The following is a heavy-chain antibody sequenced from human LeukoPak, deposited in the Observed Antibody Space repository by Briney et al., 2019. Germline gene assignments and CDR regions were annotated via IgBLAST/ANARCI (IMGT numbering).Heavy chain of an antibody. Sequence: GGSLRLSCAASGFTFSSYAMSWVRQALGKGLEWVSTISGNGDTTYYADSVKGRFTISRDNSKSTLYLQLNSLRTEDTAIYYCAKGEVHGTSFDYWGQGTLVTVSS. CDR1: GFTFSSYA. D-gene: IGHD4-23*01. J-gene: IGHJ4*02. V-gene: IGHV3-23*01. CDR3: AKGEVHGTSFDY. CDR2: ISGNGDTT.